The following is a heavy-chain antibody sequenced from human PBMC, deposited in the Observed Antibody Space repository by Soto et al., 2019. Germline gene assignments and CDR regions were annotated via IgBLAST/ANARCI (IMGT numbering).Heavy chain of an antibody. CDR3: ARGVVLVPATPNWFDP. V-gene: IGHV4-31*03. D-gene: IGHD2-2*01. J-gene: IGHJ5*02. Sequence: SETLSLTCTVSGGSISSGDDYWTLIRQHPGKGLECIGYISYSGSTYYNPSLRSRVSLSVDTSKNQFSLKLTSVTAADTAVYYCARGVVLVPATPNWFDPWGQGTLVTV. CDR1: GGSISSGDDY. CDR2: ISYSGST.